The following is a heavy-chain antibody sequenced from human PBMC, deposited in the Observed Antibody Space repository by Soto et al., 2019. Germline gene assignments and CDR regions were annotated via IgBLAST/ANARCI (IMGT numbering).Heavy chain of an antibody. J-gene: IGHJ5*02. CDR2: ISFSSTTI. V-gene: IGHV3-48*02. D-gene: IGHD2-8*01. CDR1: GFAFSTYS. CDR3: ARDNGMAGSFDP. Sequence: GGSLRLSCAASGFAFSTYSMNWVRQAPGKGLEWVSYISFSSTTIFYADSVRGRFTISRDNAKNSLYLQMNTLRDEDTAVYYCARDNGMAGSFDPWGQGTLVTVSS.